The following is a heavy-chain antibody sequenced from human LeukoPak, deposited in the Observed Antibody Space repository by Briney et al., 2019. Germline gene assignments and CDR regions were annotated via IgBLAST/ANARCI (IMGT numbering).Heavy chain of an antibody. Sequence: GGSLRLSCAASGFTFSNAWMSWVRQAPGKGLEWAGRIKSKTDGGTTDYAAPVKGRFTISRDDSKNTLYLQMNSLKTEDTAVYYCTTDRRGLGSGSLDAFDIWGQGTMVTVSS. CDR2: IKSKTDGGTT. J-gene: IGHJ3*02. CDR1: GFTFSNAW. D-gene: IGHD3-10*01. V-gene: IGHV3-15*01. CDR3: TTDRRGLGSGSLDAFDI.